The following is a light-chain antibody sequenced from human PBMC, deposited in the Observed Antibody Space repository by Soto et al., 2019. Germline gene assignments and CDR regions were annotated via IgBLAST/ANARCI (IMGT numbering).Light chain of an antibody. CDR3: QQYNNWPPT. V-gene: IGKV3-15*01. CDR2: GVS. CDR1: QSVRGN. Sequence: TQSPCTLSLSPGERATLSCRASQSVRGNLAWYQQKPGQAPRLLIYGVSTKASGIPARFSGSGSGTEFTLTISSLQSEDVAVYCCQQYNNWPPTFGQGTKVDIK. J-gene: IGKJ1*01.